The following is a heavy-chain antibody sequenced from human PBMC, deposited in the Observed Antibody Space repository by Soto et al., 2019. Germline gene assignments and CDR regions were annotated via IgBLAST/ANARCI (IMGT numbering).Heavy chain of an antibody. Sequence: PGESLRLSCAASGFVFSNYAMFWFRQSPGRGLGWVSTIYAAGGSKYYAGSVKGRFTVSRDNSRDTLFLQMDRLGVEDTAIYFCAKDLIRGDGYEDPDYWGQGTLVTVSS. D-gene: IGHD3-10*01. CDR1: GFVFSNYA. CDR2: IYAAGGSK. J-gene: IGHJ4*02. CDR3: AKDLIRGDGYEDPDY. V-gene: IGHV3-23*01.